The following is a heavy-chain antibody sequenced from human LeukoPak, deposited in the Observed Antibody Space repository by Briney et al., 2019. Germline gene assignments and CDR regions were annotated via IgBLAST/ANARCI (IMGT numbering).Heavy chain of an antibody. CDR3: TRDRGAYNLYDY. V-gene: IGHV3-49*03. Sequence: GGSWRLSGTASGFTLGVYAMSWIRRPPGKGLGGLGFIRSKAYGETADYAASVKGRFTISRDDSKAIAYLQMNSLKTEDTAVYHCTRDRGAYNLYDYWGQGTLVTVSS. CDR1: GFTLGVYA. J-gene: IGHJ4*02. CDR2: IRSKAYGETA. D-gene: IGHD1-1*01.